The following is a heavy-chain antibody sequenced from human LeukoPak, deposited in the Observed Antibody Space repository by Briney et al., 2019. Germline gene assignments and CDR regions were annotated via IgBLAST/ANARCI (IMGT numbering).Heavy chain of an antibody. CDR1: GGSFSGYY. D-gene: IGHD1-1*01. Sequence: SETLSLTCAVYGGSFSGYYWSWIRQPPGKGLEWIGEISHSGSTNYNPSLKSRVTISVDTSKNQFSLKLSSVTAADTAVYYCARGCDNRLVPQYGMDVWGKGTTVTVSS. V-gene: IGHV4-34*01. J-gene: IGHJ6*04. CDR2: ISHSGST. CDR3: ARGCDNRLVPQYGMDV.